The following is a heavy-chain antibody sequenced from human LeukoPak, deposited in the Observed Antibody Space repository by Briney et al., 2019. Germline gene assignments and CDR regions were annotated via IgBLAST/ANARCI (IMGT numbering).Heavy chain of an antibody. CDR1: GFTFDDYA. Sequence: PGRSLRLSCAGSGFTFDDYAMHWVRQTPGKGLGWVSGISWNSGNIAYADFVGGRFTIPRDNAKNSLSLQMNSLSDEDTAVYYCAKDAYGGATFFYYMDVWGKGTTVTVPS. D-gene: IGHD2/OR15-2a*01. J-gene: IGHJ6*03. V-gene: IGHV3-9*01. CDR3: AKDAYGGATFFYYMDV. CDR2: ISWNSGNI.